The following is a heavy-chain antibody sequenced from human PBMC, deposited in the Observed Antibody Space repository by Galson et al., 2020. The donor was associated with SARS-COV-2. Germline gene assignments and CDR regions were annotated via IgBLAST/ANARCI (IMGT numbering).Heavy chain of an antibody. CDR3: ARTSDWGPAAMYWDS. V-gene: IGHV4-28*01. Sequence: SETLSLTCAVSGYSISSSNWWGWIRQPPGKGLEWIGYIYYSGSTYYNPSLKSRVTMSVDTSKNQFSLKLSSVTAVDTAVYYCARTSDWGPAAMYWDSWGRGTRATV. D-gene: IGHD2-2*01. J-gene: IGHJ4*02. CDR2: IYYSGST. CDR1: GYSISSSNW.